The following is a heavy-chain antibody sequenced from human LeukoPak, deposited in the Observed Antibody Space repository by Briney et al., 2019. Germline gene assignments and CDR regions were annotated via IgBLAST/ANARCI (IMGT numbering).Heavy chain of an antibody. D-gene: IGHD3-10*01. V-gene: IGHV1-3*01. J-gene: IGHJ6*02. CDR3: ARDDYPYGSDV. Sequence: PGASVKVSCKASGYTFTSYAIHWVRQAPGQRLEWMGWINAGNGNTKYSQKFQGRVTMSRNTSISTAYMELSSLRSEDTAVYYCARDDYPYGSDVWGQGTTVTVSS. CDR2: INAGNGNT. CDR1: GYTFTSYA.